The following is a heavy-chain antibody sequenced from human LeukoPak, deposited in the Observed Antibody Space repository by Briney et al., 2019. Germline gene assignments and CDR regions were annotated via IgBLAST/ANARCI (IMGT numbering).Heavy chain of an antibody. Sequence: PGGSLRLSCAASGFTFSSYAMSWVRQAPGKGLEWVSAISGSGGSTYYADSVKGRFTISRDNSKNTLYLQMNSLRADDTAVYYCAKDLTGGIAAAGTFDAFDIWGQGTMVTVSS. D-gene: IGHD6-13*01. CDR3: AKDLTGGIAAAGTFDAFDI. CDR2: ISGSGGST. CDR1: GFTFSSYA. V-gene: IGHV3-23*01. J-gene: IGHJ3*02.